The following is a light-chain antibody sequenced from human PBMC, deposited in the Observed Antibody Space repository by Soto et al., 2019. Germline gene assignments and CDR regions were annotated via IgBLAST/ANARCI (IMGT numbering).Light chain of an antibody. V-gene: IGLV1-51*01. J-gene: IGLJ1*01. CDR3: GSWDSSLSAYV. Sequence: QSVLTQPPSVSAAPGQKVTISCSVSSSNIGGNSVSWYQQLPGTAPKLLIYDDNKRPSGIPDRFSGSKSGTSATLGITGFQTEDEADYYCGSWDSSLSAYVFGKGTKVTVL. CDR1: SSNIGGNS. CDR2: DDN.